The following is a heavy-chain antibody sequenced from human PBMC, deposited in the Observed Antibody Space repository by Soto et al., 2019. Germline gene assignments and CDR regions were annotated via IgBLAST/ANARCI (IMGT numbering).Heavy chain of an antibody. CDR3: AKEPTDCYWCGDY. Sequence: EVQLLESGGGLVQPGGSLRLSCAASGFTFSNYAMSCVRQAPGKGLEWVSSISASHGGIYYADSMKGRFTISRDNSKSTLYLQMNSLRAEDTAVYYCAKEPTDCYWCGDYWGQGTLVTVSS. D-gene: IGHD2-21*02. CDR2: ISASHGGI. J-gene: IGHJ4*02. CDR1: GFTFSNYA. V-gene: IGHV3-23*01.